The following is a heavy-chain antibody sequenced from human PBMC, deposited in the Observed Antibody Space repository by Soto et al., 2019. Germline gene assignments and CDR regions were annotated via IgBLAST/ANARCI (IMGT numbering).Heavy chain of an antibody. Sequence: PSETLSLTCTVSGGSMSSNYWTWIRQSPGKGLEWIGYIYYTGSTKYNPSLKSRVTISPDTSKNQFSLRLTSVTSADTAVYYCARGGSYGDFFDYWGQGAQVTVSS. J-gene: IGHJ4*02. D-gene: IGHD4-17*01. V-gene: IGHV4-59*01. CDR3: ARGGSYGDFFDY. CDR1: GGSMSSNY. CDR2: IYYTGST.